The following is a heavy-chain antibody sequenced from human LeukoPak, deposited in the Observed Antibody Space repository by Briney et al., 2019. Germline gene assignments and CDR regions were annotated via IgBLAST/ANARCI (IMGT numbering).Heavy chain of an antibody. CDR3: AKAASSSWPSYYYGMDV. CDR2: ITGSGGNT. V-gene: IGHV3-23*01. Sequence: GGSLRLSCAASGFTFSAYSMSWVRQAPGKGLEWVSVITGSGGNTYYADSVKGRFTISKDNSKNTVYLQMSSLRVDDTAVYYCAKAASSSWPSYYYGMDVWGQGTTVTVSS. D-gene: IGHD6-13*01. CDR1: GFTFSAYS. J-gene: IGHJ6*02.